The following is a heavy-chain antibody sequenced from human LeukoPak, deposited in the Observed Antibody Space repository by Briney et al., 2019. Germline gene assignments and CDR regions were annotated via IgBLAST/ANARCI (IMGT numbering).Heavy chain of an antibody. D-gene: IGHD6-13*01. J-gene: IGHJ5*02. V-gene: IGHV3-33*06. CDR2: IWYDGNNK. Sequence: GGSLRLSCAASGFSFSAYGMHWVRQAPGKGLEWVALIWYDGNNKYYADSVKGRFTISRDNSKNTLYLQMNSLRAEDTAVYYCAKDRYSSSWYNWFDPWGQGTLVTVSS. CDR1: GFSFSAYG. CDR3: AKDRYSSSWYNWFDP.